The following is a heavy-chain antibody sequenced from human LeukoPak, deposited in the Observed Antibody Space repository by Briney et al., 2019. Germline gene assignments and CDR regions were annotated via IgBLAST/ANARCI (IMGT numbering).Heavy chain of an antibody. CDR1: GFTFSSYA. CDR3: AKDRHAPGRYCSSTSCFPFDY. D-gene: IGHD2-2*01. V-gene: IGHV3-23*01. CDR2: ISGSGGST. Sequence: GGSLRLSCVVSGFTFSSYAMSWVRQAPGKGLEWVSGISGSGGSTYYADSVKGRFTISRDNTKNTLYLQMTSLTADDTAIYYCAKDRHAPGRYCSSTSCFPFDYWGQGTLVTVSS. J-gene: IGHJ4*02.